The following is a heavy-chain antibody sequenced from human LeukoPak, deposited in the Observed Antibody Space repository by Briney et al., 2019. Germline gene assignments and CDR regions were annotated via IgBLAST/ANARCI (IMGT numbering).Heavy chain of an antibody. CDR3: ARVDRGYCSGGSCYSDWFDP. V-gene: IGHV1-2*02. J-gene: IGHJ5*02. Sequence: ASAKVSCKASGYTFTSYAMNWVRQAPGQGLEWMGWINPNSGGTNYAQKFQGRVTMTRDTSISTAYMELSRLRSDDTAVYYCARVDRGYCSGGSCYSDWFDPWGRGTLVTVSS. CDR1: GYTFTSYA. CDR2: INPNSGGT. D-gene: IGHD2-15*01.